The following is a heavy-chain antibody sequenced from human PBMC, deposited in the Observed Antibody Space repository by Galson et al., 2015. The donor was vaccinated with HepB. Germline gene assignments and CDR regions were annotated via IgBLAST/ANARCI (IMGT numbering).Heavy chain of an antibody. Sequence: QSGAEVKKPGESLKISCKGSGYSLTSYWIGWVRQMPGKGLEWMGIIYPGDSDTRYSPSFQGQVTISADKSISTAYLQWSSLKASDTAMYYCARHGYSSSWYWPAADPWGQGTLVTVSS. D-gene: IGHD6-13*01. CDR2: IYPGDSDT. V-gene: IGHV5-51*01. J-gene: IGHJ5*02. CDR3: ARHGYSSSWYWPAADP. CDR1: GYSLTSYW.